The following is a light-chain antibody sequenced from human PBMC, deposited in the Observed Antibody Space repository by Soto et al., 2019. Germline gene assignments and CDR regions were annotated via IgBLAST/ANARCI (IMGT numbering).Light chain of an antibody. Sequence: DNQMTQSPSSLSASVGDRVTITCRASQGISIYLAWFQQKPGKVPKLLIYAASTLQSGVPSRFSGSGSGTDFTLTISSLQPEDVATYYCQKYNSAPLTFGGGTKVEIK. V-gene: IGKV1-27*01. CDR2: AAS. CDR1: QGISIY. J-gene: IGKJ4*01. CDR3: QKYNSAPLT.